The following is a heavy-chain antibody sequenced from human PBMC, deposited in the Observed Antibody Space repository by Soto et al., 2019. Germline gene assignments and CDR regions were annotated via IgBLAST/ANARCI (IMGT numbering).Heavy chain of an antibody. CDR2: IIPLFGTA. CDR1: GVTFSSET. Sequence: QVQLVQSGADVKKPGSSVKVSCQASGVTFSSETLGWVRQAPGQGLEWVGGIIPLFGTASYAQKFQGRVTITAEESTSTGYMELSSLRSDDTAVYFCATELGENPASPFDAWGQGTLVTVSS. D-gene: IGHD3-10*01. J-gene: IGHJ4*02. V-gene: IGHV1-69*01. CDR3: ATELGENPASPFDA.